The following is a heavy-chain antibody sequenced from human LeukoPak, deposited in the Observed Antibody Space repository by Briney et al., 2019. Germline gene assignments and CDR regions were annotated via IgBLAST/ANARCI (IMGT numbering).Heavy chain of an antibody. Sequence: GGSLRLSCAASGFTFSSYSMNWVRQAPGKGLEWVSYISSSSSTIYYADSVKGRFTISRDNAKNSLYLQMNSLRAEDTAVYYCARGGRKAVGGTPNWFDPWGQGTLVTVSS. V-gene: IGHV3-48*01. CDR3: ARGGRKAVGGTPNWFDP. CDR2: ISSSSSTI. J-gene: IGHJ5*02. CDR1: GFTFSSYS. D-gene: IGHD6-19*01.